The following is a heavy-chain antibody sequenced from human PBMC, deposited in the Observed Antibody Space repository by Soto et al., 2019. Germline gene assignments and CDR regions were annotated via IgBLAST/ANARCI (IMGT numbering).Heavy chain of an antibody. Sequence: PGGSLRLSCAASGFTFSTYEFNWVRQAPGRGLEWISYISVSGNITKYADSVKGRFTISRDNSERTLHLHMSSLRVDDTAVYFCARDTMRASAAASLDYWGQGTQVTVSS. CDR1: GFTFSTYE. CDR2: ISVSGNIT. V-gene: IGHV3-48*03. D-gene: IGHD6-13*01. CDR3: ARDTMRASAAASLDY. J-gene: IGHJ4*02.